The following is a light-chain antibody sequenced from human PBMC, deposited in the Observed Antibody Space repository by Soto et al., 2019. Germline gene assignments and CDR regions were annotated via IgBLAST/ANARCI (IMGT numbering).Light chain of an antibody. CDR3: QQSYSIPFT. J-gene: IGKJ3*01. V-gene: IGKV1-39*01. CDR1: QSISSY. CDR2: AAS. Sequence: DIQMTQSPSSLSASVGDRVTIACRASQSISSYLNWFQQKPGKAPKLLIYAASTLQSGVPSRFSGSESGTDFTLTISSLQPEDFASYYCQQSYSIPFTFGPGTKVDIK.